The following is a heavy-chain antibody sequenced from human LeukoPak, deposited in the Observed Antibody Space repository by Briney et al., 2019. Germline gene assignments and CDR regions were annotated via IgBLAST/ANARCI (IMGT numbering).Heavy chain of an antibody. J-gene: IGHJ6*04. CDR2: IKQDGSER. D-gene: IGHD3-10*02. CDR3: AELGITMIGGV. V-gene: IGHV3-7*01. CDR1: GFTFSSYW. Sequence: GGSLRLSCAASGFTFSSYWMGWVRQAPGKGLEWVANIKQDGSERNYVDSVKGRFTISRDNAKNSLYLQMNSLRAEDTAVYYCAELGITMIGGVWGKGTTVTISS.